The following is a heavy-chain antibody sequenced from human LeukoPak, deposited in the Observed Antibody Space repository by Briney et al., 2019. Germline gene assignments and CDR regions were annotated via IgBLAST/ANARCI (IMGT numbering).Heavy chain of an antibody. CDR2: IYTSGST. V-gene: IGHV4-4*07. J-gene: IGHJ6*02. D-gene: IGHD1-26*01. CDR3: ARDHRSYSGSYYYYYGMDV. Sequence: PSETLSLTCTVSGGSISSHYWSWIRQPAGKGLEWIGRIYTSGSTNYNPSLKSRVTMSVDTSKNQFSLKLSSVTAADTAVYYCARDHRSYSGSYYYYYGMDVWGQGTTVTVSS. CDR1: GGSISSHY.